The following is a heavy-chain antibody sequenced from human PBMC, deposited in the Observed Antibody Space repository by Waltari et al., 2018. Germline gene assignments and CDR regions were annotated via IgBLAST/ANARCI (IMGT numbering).Heavy chain of an antibody. CDR3: TRGGNYDFWSHSPFVDP. J-gene: IGHJ5*02. D-gene: IGHD3-3*01. CDR2: IRHPGNT. CDR1: GASFSSYY. Sequence: QVQLQPWGAGLLKPSETLSLTCSVSGASFSSYYWGWVRHVPGKGLECIGQIRHPGNTNYNPSLQSRVAISIDTSRNQFSLSVFSVTAADTGLYFCTRGGNYDFWSHSPFVDPWGQGTQVSVSS. V-gene: IGHV4-34*01.